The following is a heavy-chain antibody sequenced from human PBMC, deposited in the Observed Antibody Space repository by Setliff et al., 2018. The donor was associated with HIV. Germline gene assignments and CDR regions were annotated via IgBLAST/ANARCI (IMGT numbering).Heavy chain of an antibody. CDR1: GFTFSSYW. CDR3: AGPRWPFDY. J-gene: IGHJ4*02. D-gene: IGHD2-15*01. CDR2: ISGSGGST. Sequence: PGGSLRLSCAASGFTFSSYWMHWVRQAPGKGLEWVSTISGSGGSTYYADSVKGRFTISRDNSKNTLYLQMNSLRAEDTAVYYCAGPRWPFDYWGQGTPVTVSS. V-gene: IGHV3-23*01.